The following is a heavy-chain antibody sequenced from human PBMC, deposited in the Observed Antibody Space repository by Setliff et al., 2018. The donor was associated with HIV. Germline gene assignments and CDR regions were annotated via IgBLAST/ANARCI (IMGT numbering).Heavy chain of an antibody. V-gene: IGHV3-7*03. CDR1: GFMYNKFW. CDR2: VKQDGLDK. CDR3: ASQLLDVDNNYSPALGH. D-gene: IGHD2-2*01. Sequence: PGGSLRLSCEASGFMYNKFWMSWVRQAPGRGLEWVANVKQDGLDKSYADSVRGRFTISRDNAKKSLYLQMESLRAEDTAIYYCASQLLDVDNNYSPALGHWGQGTLVTVSS. J-gene: IGHJ4*02.